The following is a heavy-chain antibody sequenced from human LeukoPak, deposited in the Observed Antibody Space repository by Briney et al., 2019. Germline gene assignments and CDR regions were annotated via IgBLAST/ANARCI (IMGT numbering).Heavy chain of an antibody. J-gene: IGHJ4*02. CDR2: INSDGSST. CDR3: ARDDRAYYYDSSGYQPFDY. V-gene: IGHV3-74*01. CDR1: GFTFSSYW. D-gene: IGHD3-22*01. Sequence: GGSLRLSCAASGFTFSSYWMHWVRQAPGKGLVWVSRINSDGSSTSYADSVKGRFTISRDNAKNTLYLQMNSLRAEDTAVYYCARDDRAYYYDSSGYQPFDYWGQGTLVTVSS.